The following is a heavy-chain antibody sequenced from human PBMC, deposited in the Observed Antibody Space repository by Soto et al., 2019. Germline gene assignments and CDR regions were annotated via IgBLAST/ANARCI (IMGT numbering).Heavy chain of an antibody. D-gene: IGHD1-26*01. Sequence: XETLSLTCTVSGGSISSYYWSWIRQPPGKGLEWIGYIYYSGSTNYNPSLKSRVTISVDTSKNQFSLKLSSVTAADTAVYYCARAVVGATKAFDIWGQGTMVT. V-gene: IGHV4-59*01. J-gene: IGHJ3*02. CDR1: GGSISSYY. CDR3: ARAVVGATKAFDI. CDR2: IYYSGST.